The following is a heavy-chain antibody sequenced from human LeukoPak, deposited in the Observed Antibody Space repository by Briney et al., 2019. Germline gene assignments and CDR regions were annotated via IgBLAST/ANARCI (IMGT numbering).Heavy chain of an antibody. Sequence: PGSSVKVSCKASGGTFSSYAISWVQQAPGQGLEWMGGIIPIFGTANYAQKFQGRVTITADESTSTAYMELSSLRSEDTAVYYCARRRYQLLLHYYYYYGMDVWGQGTTVTVSS. CDR1: GGTFSSYA. V-gene: IGHV1-69*01. D-gene: IGHD2-2*01. J-gene: IGHJ6*02. CDR3: ARRRYQLLLHYYYYYGMDV. CDR2: IIPIFGTA.